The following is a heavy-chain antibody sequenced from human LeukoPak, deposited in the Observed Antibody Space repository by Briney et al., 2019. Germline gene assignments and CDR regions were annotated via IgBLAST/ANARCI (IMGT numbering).Heavy chain of an antibody. CDR2: INPNSGGT. J-gene: IGHJ4*02. CDR1: GYTFTGYY. CDR3: ARVPRMVRAPYYFDY. Sequence: ASVKVSCKASGYTFTGYYIHWVRQAPGQGLEWMGWINPNSGGTNYAQKFQGRVTMTRDTSISTAYMELSRLRSDDTAVYYCARVPRMVRAPYYFDYWGQGTLVTVSS. D-gene: IGHD3-10*01. V-gene: IGHV1-2*02.